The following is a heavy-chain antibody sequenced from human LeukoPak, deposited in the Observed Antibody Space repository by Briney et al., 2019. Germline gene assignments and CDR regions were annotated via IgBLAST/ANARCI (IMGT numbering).Heavy chain of an antibody. CDR3: AKGFGSWADY. J-gene: IGHJ4*02. CDR2: ISGSGGSA. D-gene: IGHD3-16*01. CDR1: GFNFDAHA. Sequence: PGWSLRLSCAASGFNFDAHAMHWVRQAPGKGLEWVSGISGSGGSADYADSVRGRFTISRDNGKKYLFLQMNNLRPEDTALYYCAKGFGSWADYWGQGTLVTVSS. V-gene: IGHV3-9*01.